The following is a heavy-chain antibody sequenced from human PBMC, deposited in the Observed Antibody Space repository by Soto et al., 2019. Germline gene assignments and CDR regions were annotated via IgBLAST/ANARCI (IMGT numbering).Heavy chain of an antibody. CDR1: GYTFTSYG. CDR3: ARYIVLVPAAMDYYYYGMDV. J-gene: IGHJ6*02. V-gene: IGHV1-18*01. D-gene: IGHD2-2*01. Sequence: ASVKVSCKASGYTFTSYGISWVRQAPGQGLEWMGWISAYNGNTNYAQKLQGRVTMTTDTSTSTAYMELRSLRSDDTAVYYCARYIVLVPAAMDYYYYGMDVWGQGTTVTVSS. CDR2: ISAYNGNT.